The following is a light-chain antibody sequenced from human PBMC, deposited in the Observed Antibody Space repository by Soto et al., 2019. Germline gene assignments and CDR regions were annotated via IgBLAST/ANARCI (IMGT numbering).Light chain of an antibody. V-gene: IGKV1-33*01. CDR1: QDITNY. Sequence: DIQMTQSPSSLSASVGDRVTIICQASQDITNYLNWYQQKPGKAPKLLIYDASNLETGVPSRFSGSGSGTHFSFTISSLQPEDTATYYCQQFDNLPFTFGQGTRLE. CDR2: DAS. J-gene: IGKJ5*01. CDR3: QQFDNLPFT.